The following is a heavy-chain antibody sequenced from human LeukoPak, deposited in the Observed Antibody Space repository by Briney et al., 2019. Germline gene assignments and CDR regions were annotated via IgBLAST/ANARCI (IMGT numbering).Heavy chain of an antibody. J-gene: IGHJ5*02. Sequence: ASVKVSCKASGYTFTSYDINWVRQATGQGLEWMGWMNPNSGNTGYAQKFQGRVTMTRNNSISTAYMQLSSLRSEDTAVYYCARGLAGPYYSNRFDPWGQGTLVTVSS. D-gene: IGHD3-10*01. CDR1: GYTFTSYD. CDR2: MNPNSGNT. V-gene: IGHV1-8*01. CDR3: ARGLAGPYYSNRFDP.